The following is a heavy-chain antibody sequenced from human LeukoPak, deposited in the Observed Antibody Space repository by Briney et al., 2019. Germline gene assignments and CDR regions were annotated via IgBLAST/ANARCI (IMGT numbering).Heavy chain of an antibody. Sequence: GGSLRLSCAASGFIFSSYAMHWVRQAPGKGLEWVAVISSDGSNKYYADSVKGRFTISRDNSKNTLYLQMNSLRAEDTAVYYCAKSFDSSGYYWPGYDYWGQGTLVTVSS. D-gene: IGHD3-22*01. CDR2: ISSDGSNK. V-gene: IGHV3-30-3*02. CDR3: AKSFDSSGYYWPGYDY. CDR1: GFIFSSYA. J-gene: IGHJ4*02.